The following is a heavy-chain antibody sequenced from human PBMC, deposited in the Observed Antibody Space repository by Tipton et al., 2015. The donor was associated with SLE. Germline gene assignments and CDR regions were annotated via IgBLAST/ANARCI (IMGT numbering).Heavy chain of an antibody. CDR3: ARVPDYGDYNLDP. Sequence: SLRLSCSASGFTFSSYAMHWVRQAPGKGLEYVSAISSNGGSIYYADSVKGRFTISRDNAKNSLYLQMNSLRAEDTAVYYCARVPDYGDYNLDPWGQGTLVTVSS. J-gene: IGHJ5*02. V-gene: IGHV3-64*04. CDR1: GFTFSSYA. CDR2: ISSNGGSI. D-gene: IGHD4-17*01.